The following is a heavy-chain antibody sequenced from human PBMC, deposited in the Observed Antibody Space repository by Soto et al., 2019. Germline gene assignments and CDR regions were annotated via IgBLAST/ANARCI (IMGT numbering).Heavy chain of an antibody. V-gene: IGHV3-48*01. CDR2: ISSSSSTI. CDR3: VREGVTAMVCNCFDP. J-gene: IGHJ5*02. Sequence: GGSLRLSCAASGFTFSSYSMNWVRQAPGKGLEGVSYISSSSSTIYYADSVKGRFTISRDNDKNSLYMQMNSLRAEDTAVYYCVREGVTAMVCNCFDPWGQGTLVTVSS. D-gene: IGHD5-18*01. CDR1: GFTFSSYS.